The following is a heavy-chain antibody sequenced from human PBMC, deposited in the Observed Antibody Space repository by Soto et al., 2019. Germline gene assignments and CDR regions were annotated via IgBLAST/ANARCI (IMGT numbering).Heavy chain of an antibody. CDR1: GFTFSSYW. Sequence: GGSLRLSCAASGFTFSSYWMSWVRQAPGKGLEWVANIKQDGSEKYYVDSVKGRFTISRDNAKNSLYLQMNSLRAEDTAVYYCARERYYYFWSGYYIGPDACDIWGQGTRVTVSS. D-gene: IGHD3-3*01. J-gene: IGHJ3*02. CDR3: ARERYYYFWSGYYIGPDACDI. V-gene: IGHV3-7*05. CDR2: IKQDGSEK.